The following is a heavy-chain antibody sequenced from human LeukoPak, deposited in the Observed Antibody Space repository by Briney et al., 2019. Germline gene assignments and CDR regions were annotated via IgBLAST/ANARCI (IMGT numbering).Heavy chain of an antibody. J-gene: IGHJ5*02. Sequence: GESLKISCKGSGYSFTSYWIGWVRQMPGKGLEWMGIIYPGDSDTRYSPSFQGQVTISADKSISTAYLQWSSLKASDTAMYYCARWAVLGAAAAYNWFDPWGQGTLVTVSS. CDR2: IYPGDSDT. CDR3: ARWAVLGAAAAYNWFDP. V-gene: IGHV5-51*01. D-gene: IGHD6-13*01. CDR1: GYSFTSYW.